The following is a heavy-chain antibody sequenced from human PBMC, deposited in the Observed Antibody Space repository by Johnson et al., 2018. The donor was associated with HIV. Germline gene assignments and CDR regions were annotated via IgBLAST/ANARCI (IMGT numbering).Heavy chain of an antibody. Sequence: QVQLVESGGGLIQPGGSLRLSCAASGFTFSTSGMHWVRQAPGKGLEWVAVIWYDGSNKYYADSVKGRFTISRDNSKNTLYLQMNSLRAEDTAVYYCATSGDKYSSYWGDGFDIWGQGTMVTVSS. V-gene: IGHV3-33*01. J-gene: IGHJ3*02. CDR3: ATSGDKYSSYWGDGFDI. CDR2: IWYDGSNK. CDR1: GFTFSTSG. D-gene: IGHD3-22*01.